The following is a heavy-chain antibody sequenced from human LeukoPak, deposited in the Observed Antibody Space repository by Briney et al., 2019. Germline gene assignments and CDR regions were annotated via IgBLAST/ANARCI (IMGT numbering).Heavy chain of an antibody. CDR2: INPNSGGT. CDR1: GYTFTGYY. J-gene: IGHJ4*02. V-gene: IGHV1-2*02. D-gene: IGHD5-18*01. Sequence: ASVKVSCKASGYTFTGYYMHWVRQAPGQGLEWMGWINPNSGGTNYAQKFQGRVTMTRDTSISTAYMELSRLRSDDTAVYYCAREKERYSYGPYYFDYWGQGTLVTVSS. CDR3: AREKERYSYGPYYFDY.